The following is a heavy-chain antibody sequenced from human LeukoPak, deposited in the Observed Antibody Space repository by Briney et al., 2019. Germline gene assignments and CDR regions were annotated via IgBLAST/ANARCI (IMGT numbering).Heavy chain of an antibody. Sequence: SETLSLTCAVYGGSFSGYYWSWIRQPPGKGLEWIGEINHSGSTNCNPSLKSRVTISVDTSKNQFSLKLSSVTAADTAVYYCARWGEGTGIAAAGHFDYWGQGTLVTVSS. V-gene: IGHV4-34*01. CDR3: ARWGEGTGIAAAGHFDY. CDR1: GGSFSGYY. D-gene: IGHD6-13*01. CDR2: INHSGST. J-gene: IGHJ4*02.